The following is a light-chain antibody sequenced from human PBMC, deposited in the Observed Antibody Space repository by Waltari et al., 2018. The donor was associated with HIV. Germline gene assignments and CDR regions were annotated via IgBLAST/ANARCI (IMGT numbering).Light chain of an antibody. J-gene: IGLJ3*02. V-gene: IGLV2-14*03. Sequence: QSALTQPASVSGSPGQSITIPCTGTSSDVGGYNYVSWYQQHPGKAPKLMIYDVSNRPSGGSNRFSGSKSGNTASLTISGLQAEDEADYYCSSYTSSSTREVFGGGTKLTVL. CDR2: DVS. CDR3: SSYTSSSTREV. CDR1: SSDVGGYNY.